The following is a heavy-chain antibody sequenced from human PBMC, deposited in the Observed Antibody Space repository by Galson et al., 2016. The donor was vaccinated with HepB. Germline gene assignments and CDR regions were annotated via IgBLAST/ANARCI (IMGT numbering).Heavy chain of an antibody. D-gene: IGHD3-10*01. CDR3: ARKGGIYSPWGY. J-gene: IGHJ4*02. CDR2: IKQDGNEK. V-gene: IGHV3-7*03. CDR1: GFTFSNYW. Sequence: SLRLSCAGSGFTFSNYWMSWVRQAPGKGLEWVANIKQDGNEKYYVDSVKGRFTISRDNAKNSMYLQMNSLRAEDTAVYYCARKGGIYSPWGYWGQGTLVTVSS.